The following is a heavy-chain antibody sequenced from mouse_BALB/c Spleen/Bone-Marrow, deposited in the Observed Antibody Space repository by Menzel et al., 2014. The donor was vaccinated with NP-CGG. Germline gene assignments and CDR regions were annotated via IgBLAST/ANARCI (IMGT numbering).Heavy chain of an antibody. CDR3: ARGLDY. CDR1: GFTFSSYG. Sequence: EVNVVDSGGGLVQPGGSLKLSCAASGFTFSSYGMSWVRQTPDKRLELVATINTNGGNTYYPDSVKGRFTISRDNAKNTLYLQMSSLKSEDTAMYYCARGLDYWGQGTTLTVSS. V-gene: IGHV5-6-3*01. CDR2: INTNGGNT. J-gene: IGHJ2*01.